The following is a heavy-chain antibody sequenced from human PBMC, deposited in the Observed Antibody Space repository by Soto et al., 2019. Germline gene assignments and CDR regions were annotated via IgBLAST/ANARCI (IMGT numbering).Heavy chain of an antibody. CDR3: ANAAMAFDY. J-gene: IGHJ4*02. V-gene: IGHV3-23*01. D-gene: IGHD5-18*01. Sequence: EVQLLESGGGLVQPGGSLRLSCAASGFTFSSYAMSWVRQAPGKGLEWVSAISGSGGSTYYADSVKGRFTISRDNSKNTLYLKMNRLRADDPAVYYCANAAMAFDYWGQGTLVTVSS. CDR1: GFTFSSYA. CDR2: ISGSGGST.